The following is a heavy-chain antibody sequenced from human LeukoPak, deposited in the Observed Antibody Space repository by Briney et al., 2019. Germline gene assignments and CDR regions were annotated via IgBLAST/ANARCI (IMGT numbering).Heavy chain of an antibody. J-gene: IGHJ4*02. CDR1: GFTFSSYG. V-gene: IGHV3-33*01. CDR2: IWYDGSNK. Sequence: GGSLSLSCAASGFTFSSYGMHWVRQAPGKGLEWVAVIWYDGSNKYYADSVKGRFTISRDNSKNTLYLQMNSLRAEDTAVYYCASAIWFGDTIDYWGQGTLVTVSS. D-gene: IGHD3-10*01. CDR3: ASAIWFGDTIDY.